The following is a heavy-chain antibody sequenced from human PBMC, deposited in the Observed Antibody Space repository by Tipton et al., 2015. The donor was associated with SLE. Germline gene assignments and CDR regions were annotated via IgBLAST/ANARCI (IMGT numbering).Heavy chain of an antibody. V-gene: IGHV3-23*01. Sequence: SLRLSCAASGFTFSDYYMSWIRQAPGKGLEWVSALSGSGLSTYSADSVKGRFTISRDNSKNTLYLQMNSLRVDDTAVYHCARGVLPVCGGECSLDSWGQGTLVTVSS. D-gene: IGHD2-21*01. CDR1: GFTFSDYY. J-gene: IGHJ4*02. CDR2: LSGSGLST. CDR3: ARGVLPVCGGECSLDS.